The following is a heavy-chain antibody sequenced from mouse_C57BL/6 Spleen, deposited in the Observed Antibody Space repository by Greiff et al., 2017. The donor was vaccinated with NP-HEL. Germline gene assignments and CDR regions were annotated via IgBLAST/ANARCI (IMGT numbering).Heavy chain of an antibody. V-gene: IGHV1-81*01. Sequence: VQLQQSGAELARPGASVKLSCKASGYTFTSYGICWVKQRTGQGLAWIGVIYPRSGNTYYYEKFKGKATLTADKSSSTAYMELRSLTSEDSAVYFCARLDSSGAGAMDYGGQGTSVTVSS. CDR1: GYTFTSYG. D-gene: IGHD3-2*02. J-gene: IGHJ4*01. CDR2: IYPRSGNT. CDR3: ARLDSSGAGAMDY.